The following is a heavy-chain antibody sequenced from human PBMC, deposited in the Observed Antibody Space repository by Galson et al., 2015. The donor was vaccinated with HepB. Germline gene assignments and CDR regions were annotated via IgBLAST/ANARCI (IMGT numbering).Heavy chain of an antibody. Sequence: SLRLSCAASGFTLSNFWMSWVRQAPGKGLEWVATIKQDGSDKYYVDSVKGRFTISRDNAKNSAYLQMNSLRAEDTAVYFCARVHRAVVGTFYYFDYWGQGTLVTVSP. CDR2: IKQDGSDK. CDR1: GFTLSNFW. V-gene: IGHV3-7*01. D-gene: IGHD6-13*01. CDR3: ARVHRAVVGTFYYFDY. J-gene: IGHJ4*02.